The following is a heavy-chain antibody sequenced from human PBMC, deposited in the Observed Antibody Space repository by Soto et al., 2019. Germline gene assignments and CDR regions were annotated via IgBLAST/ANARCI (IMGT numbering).Heavy chain of an antibody. J-gene: IGHJ4*02. V-gene: IGHV3-23*01. CDR3: AKDTRLRLGDLSFDAFDS. Sequence: EGQLLEAGGGLVQPGGSLRLSCAASGFIFSSYGMSWVRQAPGKGPAWVSGISGSGGTKYYADSVKGRFTISRDKSKNTLYLQMNSLRAEDTAVYYCAKDTRLRLGDLSFDAFDSCGQGTLVTVSS. D-gene: IGHD3-16*02. CDR1: GFIFSSYG. CDR2: ISGSGGTK.